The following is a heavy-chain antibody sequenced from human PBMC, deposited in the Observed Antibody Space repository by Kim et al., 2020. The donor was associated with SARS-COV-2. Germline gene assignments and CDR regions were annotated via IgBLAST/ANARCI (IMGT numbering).Heavy chain of an antibody. D-gene: IGHD3-10*01. CDR3: ATDQRGYYGSGSYPVRY. CDR1: GYTLTELS. Sequence: ASVKVSCKVSGYTLTELSMHWVRQAPGKGLEWMGGFDPEDGETIYAQKFQGRVTMTEDTSTDTAYMELSSLRSEDTAVYYCATDQRGYYGSGSYPVRYWGQGTLVTVSS. V-gene: IGHV1-24*01. J-gene: IGHJ4*02. CDR2: FDPEDGET.